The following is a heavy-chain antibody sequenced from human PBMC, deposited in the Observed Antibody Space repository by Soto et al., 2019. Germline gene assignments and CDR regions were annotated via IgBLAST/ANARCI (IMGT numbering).Heavy chain of an antibody. V-gene: IGHV3-30*18. CDR3: AKEQSSGYYRVVDY. J-gene: IGHJ4*02. Sequence: QVQVVESGGGVVQPGRSLRLSCAASGFTLSSCGMHWVRQAPGKGLEWVGVITYDGGSEDYADFVKGRFNISRDRSENTVYLQMNGLRVEDSAVYYCAKEQSSGYYRVVDYWGQGTLVTVSS. CDR2: ITYDGGSE. D-gene: IGHD6-19*01. CDR1: GFTLSSCG.